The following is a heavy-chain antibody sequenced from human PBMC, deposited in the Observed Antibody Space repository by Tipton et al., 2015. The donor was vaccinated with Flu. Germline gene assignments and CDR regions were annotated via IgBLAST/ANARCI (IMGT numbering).Heavy chain of an antibody. V-gene: IGHV4-61*02. CDR1: GDSISIGSYY. CDR2: IYTHVNT. J-gene: IGHJ4*02. CDR3: ARAPIGTYGSGSYYNI. D-gene: IGHD3-10*01. Sequence: TLSLTCTVSGDSISIGSYYWSWIRQPAGKGLEWIGRIYTHVNTNYNPSLKSRVTIAVDTSKNHFSLKLSSVTVADTAVYFCARAPIGTYGSGSYYNIWGQGTLVTVSS.